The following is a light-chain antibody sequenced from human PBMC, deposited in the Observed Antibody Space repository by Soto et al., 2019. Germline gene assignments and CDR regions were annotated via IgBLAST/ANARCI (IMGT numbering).Light chain of an antibody. J-gene: IGKJ4*01. Sequence: DIQMTQSPSSLSASVGDRVTITCSASHGISNFLAWYQQRPGKVPKVLIYAASTLQSGVPSRFSGSGSGTDFTLTISSLQPEDVATYYCQKDNSAPSLTFGGGTKVEIK. V-gene: IGKV1-27*01. CDR3: QKDNSAPSLT. CDR2: AAS. CDR1: HGISNF.